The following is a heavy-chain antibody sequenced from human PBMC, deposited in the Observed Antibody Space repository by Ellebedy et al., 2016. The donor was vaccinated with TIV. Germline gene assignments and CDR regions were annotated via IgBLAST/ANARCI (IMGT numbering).Heavy chain of an antibody. D-gene: IGHD5-24*01. Sequence: MPSGTLSLTCTVSGGSISGSYWSWIRQPPGKGLEWIGYIHYTGSTNYNPSLKSRVTISVDTSKNQFSLKLSSVTAADTAVYYCASGRWLPLPGSWGQGTLVTVSS. CDR3: ASGRWLPLPGS. J-gene: IGHJ5*02. CDR2: IHYTGST. CDR1: GGSISGSY. V-gene: IGHV4-59*01.